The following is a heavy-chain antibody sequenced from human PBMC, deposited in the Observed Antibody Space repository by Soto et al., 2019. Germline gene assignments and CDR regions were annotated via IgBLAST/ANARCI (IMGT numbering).Heavy chain of an antibody. J-gene: IGHJ4*02. CDR2: INPKTGDT. D-gene: IGHD3-10*01. V-gene: IGHV1-2*02. CDR1: GYTFTSYD. CDR3: ARVPGHKNSRGDS. Sequence: GAAVKVSCKASGYTFTSYDINWVRQATGHGLEWMGLINPKTGDTHYAQKFRDRVNMTRDTSTDTVNMNLSSLRSDDTAVYYCARVPGHKNSRGDSWGQGTPVTVSS.